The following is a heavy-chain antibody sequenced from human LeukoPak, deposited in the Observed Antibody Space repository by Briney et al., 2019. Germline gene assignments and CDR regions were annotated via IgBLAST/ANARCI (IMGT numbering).Heavy chain of an antibody. CDR3: ARVPLWFGTGYMDV. CDR1: GYSISSGYY. J-gene: IGHJ6*03. D-gene: IGHD2-21*01. V-gene: IGHV4-38-2*02. CDR2: IYHSGST. Sequence: SETLSLTCTVSGYSISSGYYWGWIRQPPVKGLEWIGSIYHSGSTYYNPSLKSRVTISVDTSKNQFSLKLSSVTAADAAFYYCARVPLWFGTGYMDVWGKGTTVIVSS.